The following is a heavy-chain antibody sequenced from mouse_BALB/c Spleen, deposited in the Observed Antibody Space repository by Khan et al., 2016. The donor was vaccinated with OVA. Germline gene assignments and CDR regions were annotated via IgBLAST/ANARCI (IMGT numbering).Heavy chain of an antibody. CDR2: IRYSGST. V-gene: IGHV3-1*02. J-gene: IGHJ2*01. D-gene: IGHD1-2*01. CDR3: ARTARIKY. Sequence: VQLKQSGPGLVKPSQSLSLTCTVTGYSITSGYGWNWIRQFPGNKLEWMGYIRYSGSTNYNPSLKSRISITRDHSKNQSFLQLNSVTTEDTATYYCARTARIKYWGQGTTLTVSS. CDR1: GYSITSGYG.